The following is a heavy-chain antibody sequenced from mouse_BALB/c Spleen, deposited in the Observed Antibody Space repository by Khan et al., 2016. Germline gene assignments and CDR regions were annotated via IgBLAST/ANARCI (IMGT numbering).Heavy chain of an antibody. D-gene: IGHD2-1*01. CDR2: INTHSGVP. Sequence: QIQLVQSGPELKKPGETVRISCKASGYTFTTAGMQWVQKMPGKGLKWIGWINTHSGVPKYAEDFKGRFAFSLETSASTAYLQISNLKNEDSATYFCAGWELEMDYWGQGTSVTVSS. CDR1: GYTFTTAG. J-gene: IGHJ4*01. CDR3: AGWELEMDY. V-gene: IGHV9-4*02.